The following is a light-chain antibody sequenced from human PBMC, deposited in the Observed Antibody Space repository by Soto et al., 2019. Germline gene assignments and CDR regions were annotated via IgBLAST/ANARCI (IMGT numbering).Light chain of an antibody. CDR3: NSYADSNTYV. CDR2: DVS. V-gene: IGLV2-8*01. Sequence: QSVRTQPPSASGSPGQSVTISCTGTSSDVGRYNYVSWYQHHPGKAPKLIIYDVSQRPSGVPDRFSGSKSGNTASLTVSGLQAEDEADYYCNSYADSNTYVFGTGTRSPS. CDR1: SSDVGRYNY. J-gene: IGLJ1*01.